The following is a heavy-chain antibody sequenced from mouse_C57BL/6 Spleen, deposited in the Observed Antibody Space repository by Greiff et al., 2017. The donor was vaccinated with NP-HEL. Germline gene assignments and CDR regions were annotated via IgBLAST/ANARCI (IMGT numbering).Heavy chain of an antibody. CDR1: GYTFTDYN. CDR2: INPNNGGT. D-gene: IGHD2-1*01. Sequence: EVHLVESGPELVKPGASVKLPCKASGYTFTDYNMDWVKQSHGKSLEWIGDINPNNGGTIYNQKFKGKATLTVDKSSSTAYMELRSLTSEDTAVYYCARVTGGNAMDYWGQGTSVTVSS. V-gene: IGHV1-18*01. J-gene: IGHJ4*01. CDR3: ARVTGGNAMDY.